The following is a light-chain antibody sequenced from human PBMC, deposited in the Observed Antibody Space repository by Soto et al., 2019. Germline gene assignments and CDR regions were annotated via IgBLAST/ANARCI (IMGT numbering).Light chain of an antibody. CDR3: QQFNNYIT. CDR1: QGISSA. J-gene: IGKJ5*01. CDR2: DAC. Sequence: AIQLTQSPSSLSASVGDRVTITCRASQGISSALAWYQQKPGKAPKLLIYDACSLESGVPSRFSGSGSGTDFTLTISSLQPEDFATYYCQQFNNYITFGQGTRLEIK. V-gene: IGKV1D-13*01.